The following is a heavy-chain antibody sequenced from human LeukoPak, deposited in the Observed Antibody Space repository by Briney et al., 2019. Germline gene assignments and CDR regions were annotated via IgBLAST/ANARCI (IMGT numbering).Heavy chain of an antibody. CDR1: GGSVSSGSYY. CDR3: ARGNYGSGSYAMDV. J-gene: IGHJ6*02. Sequence: SETLSLTCTVSGGSVSSGSYYWSWIRQPPGKGPEWIGYIYYSGSTIDNPSLKSRVTISVATSKNQFSLKLSSVTAADTAVYYCARGNYGSGSYAMDVWGPGTTVTVSS. D-gene: IGHD3-10*01. V-gene: IGHV4-61*01. CDR2: IYYSGST.